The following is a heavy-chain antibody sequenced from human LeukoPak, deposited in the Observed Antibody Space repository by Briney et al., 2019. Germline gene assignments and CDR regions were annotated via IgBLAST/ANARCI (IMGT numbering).Heavy chain of an antibody. J-gene: IGHJ4*02. CDR3: ARANGDCGGDCYSREYFDY. V-gene: IGHV1-18*01. CDR1: GYTFTSYG. Sequence: VASVKVSCKASGYTFTSYGISWVRQAPGQGLEWMGWISVYNGNTNYAQKLQGRVTMTTDTSTSTAYMELRSLRSDDTAVYYCARANGDCGGDCYSREYFDYWGQGTLVTVSS. D-gene: IGHD2-21*02. CDR2: ISVYNGNT.